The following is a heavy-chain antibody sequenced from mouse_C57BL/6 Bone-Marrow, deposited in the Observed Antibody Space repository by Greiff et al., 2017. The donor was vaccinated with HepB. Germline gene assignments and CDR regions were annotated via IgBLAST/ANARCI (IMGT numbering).Heavy chain of an antibody. CDR3: ARSLYGNFPSWFAY. J-gene: IGHJ3*01. CDR1: GFTFSDYG. Sequence: DVKLVESGGGLVKPGGSLKLSCAASGFTFSDYGMHWVRQAPEKGLEWVAYISSGSSTIYYADTVKGRFTISRDNAKNTLFLQMTSLRSEDTAMYYCARSLYGNFPSWFAYWGQGTLVTVSA. D-gene: IGHD2-1*01. V-gene: IGHV5-17*01. CDR2: ISSGSSTI.